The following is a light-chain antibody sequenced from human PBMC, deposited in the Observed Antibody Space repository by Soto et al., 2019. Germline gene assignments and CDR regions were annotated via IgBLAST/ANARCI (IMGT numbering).Light chain of an antibody. CDR2: GAS. CDR3: QQYNNWPLT. J-gene: IGKJ4*01. Sequence: EIEMTQSPATLSVSPGGRATLSCRTSHSVDSNLAWYQQKPGQAPRLLIFGASTRATGIPARFSGSGSGTDFTLTIGSLQSEDFAVYYCQQYNNWPLTFGGGNKVDIK. V-gene: IGKV3D-15*01. CDR1: HSVDSN.